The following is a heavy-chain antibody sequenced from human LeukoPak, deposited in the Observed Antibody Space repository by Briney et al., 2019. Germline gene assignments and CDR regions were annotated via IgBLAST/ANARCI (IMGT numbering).Heavy chain of an antibody. CDR2: IYAGGST. CDR3: ARMESTTVTAIDY. J-gene: IGHJ4*02. Sequence: PGGSLTLSCAASGFTVSTNYLSWVHQAPGKGLEWVSIIYAGGSTYYADSVKGRFIISRDNSKSTVYLQMNSLRGEDTAVYYCARMESTTVTAIDYWGQGTLVTVSS. V-gene: IGHV3-66*01. CDR1: GFTVSTNY. D-gene: IGHD4-17*01.